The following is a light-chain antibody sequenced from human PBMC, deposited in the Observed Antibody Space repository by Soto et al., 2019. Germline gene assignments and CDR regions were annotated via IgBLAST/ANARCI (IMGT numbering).Light chain of an antibody. CDR1: SSDVGSYNL. CDR3: CSYVGNSAWV. CDR2: DGS. J-gene: IGLJ1*01. Sequence: QSALTQPASGSGSPGQSITISCTGTSSDVGSYNLVSWYQQHPGKAPKLLIYDGSKRPSGVSNRFSESKSGNTASLTISGLQAEDEADYYCCSYVGNSAWVFGSGTKVTVL. V-gene: IGLV2-23*01.